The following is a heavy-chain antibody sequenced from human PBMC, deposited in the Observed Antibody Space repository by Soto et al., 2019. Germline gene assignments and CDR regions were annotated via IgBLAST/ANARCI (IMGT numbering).Heavy chain of an antibody. CDR3: AGTDYYGMDV. V-gene: IGHV3-49*04. CDR2: IRSKAYGGTT. CDR1: VFSFCDYA. J-gene: IGHJ6*02. Sequence: GGSLRLSCAASVFSFCDYAVSWVRQAPGKGLEWVGFIRSKAYGGTTEYAASVKGRFTISRDDSKSIAYLQMNSLKTEDTAVNYAAGTDYYGMDVWGQGTTVTVSS. D-gene: IGHD6-13*01.